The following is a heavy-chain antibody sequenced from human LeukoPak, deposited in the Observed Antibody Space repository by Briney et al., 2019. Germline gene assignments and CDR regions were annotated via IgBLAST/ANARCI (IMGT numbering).Heavy chain of an antibody. CDR1: GYFFTGYY. CDR2: INADSGDT. J-gene: IGHJ3*01. CDR3: ARDQGDYYCTSTTCSGGAFDC. V-gene: IGHV1-2*02. D-gene: IGHD2-2*01. Sequence: GASVKVSCKASGYFFTGYYLNWVRQAPGQGLEWMGWINADSGDTKYAQKFQGRVTVTRDTSISTAYMELSSLMSDDMAVYFSARDQGDYYCTSTTCSGGAFDCWGQGTMVTVSS.